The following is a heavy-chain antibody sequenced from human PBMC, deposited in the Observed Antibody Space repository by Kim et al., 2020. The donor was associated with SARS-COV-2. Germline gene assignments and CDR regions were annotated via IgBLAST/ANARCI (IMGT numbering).Heavy chain of an antibody. CDR2: ISGNGHET. V-gene: IGHV3-23*01. J-gene: IGHJ5*02. Sequence: GSLRLSCAASGFIFSHYALSWVRQAPGKGLEWVSTISGNGHETFYADSVKSRFTISRETSKNALYLQMSSLKVEDTAIYYCSKGGHLTPFDPWGQGTPVTVSS. CDR3: SKGGHLTPFDP. CDR1: GFIFSHYA.